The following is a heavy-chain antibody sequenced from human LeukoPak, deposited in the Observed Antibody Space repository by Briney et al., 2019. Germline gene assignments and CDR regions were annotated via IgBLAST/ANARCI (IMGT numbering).Heavy chain of an antibody. CDR2: ISGSGGST. CDR1: GFTFSSYV. J-gene: IGHJ3*02. D-gene: IGHD1-26*01. V-gene: IGHV3-23*01. CDR3: AKTYSGSSPAAADAFDI. Sequence: GGSLRLSCAASGFTFSSYVMSWVRQAPGKGLEWVSAISGSGGSTYYADSVKGRFTISRDNSKNTLYLQMNSLRAEDTAVYYCAKTYSGSSPAAADAFDIWGQGTMVTVSS.